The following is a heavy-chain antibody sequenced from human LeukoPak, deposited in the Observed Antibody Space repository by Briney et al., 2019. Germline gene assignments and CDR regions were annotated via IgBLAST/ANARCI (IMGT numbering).Heavy chain of an antibody. CDR1: GFTFSSYS. D-gene: IGHD4-17*01. CDR3: ARGNDYGDYVPVDY. J-gene: IGHJ4*02. CDR2: ISSSSSYI. V-gene: IGHV3-21*01. Sequence: GGSLRLSCAASGFTFSSYSMNWVRQAPGKGLGWVSSISSSSSYIYYADSVKGRFTISRDNAKNSLYLQMNSLRAEDTAVYYCARGNDYGDYVPVDYWGQGTLVTVSS.